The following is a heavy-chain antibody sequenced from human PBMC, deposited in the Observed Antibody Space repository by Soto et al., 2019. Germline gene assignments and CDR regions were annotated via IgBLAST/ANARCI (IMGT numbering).Heavy chain of an antibody. CDR2: ISWNSGSI. CDR1: GFTFDDYA. CDR3: ARDSRGMELLDY. J-gene: IGHJ4*02. D-gene: IGHD1-7*01. Sequence: GGSLRLSCAASGFTFDDYAMHWVRQAPGKGLEWVSGISWNSGSIGYADSVKGRFTISRDNAKNSLYLQMNSLRAEDTAVYYCARDSRGMELLDYWGQGTLVTVSS. V-gene: IGHV3-9*01.